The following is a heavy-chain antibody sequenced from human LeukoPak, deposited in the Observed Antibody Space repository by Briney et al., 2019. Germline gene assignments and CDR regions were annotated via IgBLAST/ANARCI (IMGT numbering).Heavy chain of an antibody. Sequence: ASVKVSCKASGYTFSTYPMNWVRQAPGQGLEWMGWINTNTGNPTYAQGFTGRFVFSLDTSVSTAYLQISSLKAEDTAVYYCARSRYCSGGSCSYNWFDPWGQGTLVTVSS. CDR1: GYTFSTYP. D-gene: IGHD2-15*01. CDR3: ARSRYCSGGSCSYNWFDP. CDR2: INTNTGNP. V-gene: IGHV7-4-1*02. J-gene: IGHJ5*02.